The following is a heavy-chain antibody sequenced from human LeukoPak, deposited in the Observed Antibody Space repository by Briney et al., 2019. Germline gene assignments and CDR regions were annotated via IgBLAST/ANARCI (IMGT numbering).Heavy chain of an antibody. V-gene: IGHV3-48*04. J-gene: IGHJ4*02. D-gene: IGHD2-2*01. CDR1: GFTFSSQT. Sequence: GGSLRLSCTASGFTFSSQTMNWVRQAPGKGLEWVSYISSTSSVIYYADSVKGRFTISRDSAKSSLYLQMNSLRAEDTAVYYCARNLPAADYWGQGTLVTVSS. CDR2: ISSTSSVI. CDR3: ARNLPAADY.